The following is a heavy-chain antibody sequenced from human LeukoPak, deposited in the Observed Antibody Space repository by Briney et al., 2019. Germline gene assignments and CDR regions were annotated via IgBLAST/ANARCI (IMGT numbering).Heavy chain of an antibody. J-gene: IGHJ4*02. CDR3: ARGHSSSWYYFDY. D-gene: IGHD6-13*01. CDR1: GFTFSSYE. V-gene: IGHV3-7*01. CDR2: IKQDGSEK. Sequence: GGSLRLSCAASGFTFSSYEMNWVRQAPGKGLEWVANIKQDGSEKYYVDSVKGRFTISRDNAKNSLYLQMNSLRAEDTAVYYCARGHSSSWYYFDYWGQGTLVTVSS.